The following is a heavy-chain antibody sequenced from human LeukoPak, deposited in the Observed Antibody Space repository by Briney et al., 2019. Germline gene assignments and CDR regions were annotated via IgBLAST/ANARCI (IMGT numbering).Heavy chain of an antibody. CDR1: GGSISSGNYY. V-gene: IGHV4-30-4*01. D-gene: IGHD6-6*01. Sequence: SETLSLTCTVSGGSISSGNYYWSWNRQPPGKGLEWIGYIFYLGSTYYNPSLKSRVSISVNTFKNQFSLKLTAVTAADTAVYYCARKYPDHWFDPWGQGTLVTVSS. J-gene: IGHJ5*02. CDR3: ARKYPDHWFDP. CDR2: IFYLGST.